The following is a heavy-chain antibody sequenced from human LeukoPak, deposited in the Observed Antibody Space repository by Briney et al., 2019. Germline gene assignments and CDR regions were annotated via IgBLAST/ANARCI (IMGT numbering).Heavy chain of an antibody. J-gene: IGHJ4*02. CDR2: ISGSGGST. CDR3: ARGEGYRVGAWWYFDY. Sequence: GGSLRLSCSASGFSFSSQTMNWVRQAPGKGLEWVSAISGSGGSTYYADSVKGRFTISRDNSKNTLYLQMNSLRAEDTAVYYCARGEGYRVGAWWYFDYWGQGTLVTVSS. D-gene: IGHD1-26*01. V-gene: IGHV3-23*01. CDR1: GFSFSSQT.